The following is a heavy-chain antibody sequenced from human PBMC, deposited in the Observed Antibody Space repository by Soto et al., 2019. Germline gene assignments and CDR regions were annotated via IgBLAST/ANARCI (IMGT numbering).Heavy chain of an antibody. V-gene: IGHV4-34*01. Sequence: PSETLSLTCAVYVGSFSGYYWSWIRQPPGKGLEWIGEINHSGSTNYNPSLKSRVTISVDTSKNQFSLKLSSVTAADTAVYYCASGGITMVRGVTTDYYYYYGMDVWGQGATVTV. CDR1: VGSFSGYY. J-gene: IGHJ6*02. CDR3: ASGGITMVRGVTTDYYYYYGMDV. D-gene: IGHD3-10*01. CDR2: INHSGST.